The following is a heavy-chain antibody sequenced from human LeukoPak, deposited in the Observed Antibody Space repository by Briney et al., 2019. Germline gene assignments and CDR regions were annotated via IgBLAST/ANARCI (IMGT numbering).Heavy chain of an antibody. CDR2: IYYSGST. CDR1: GGSISSGDYY. Sequence: PSQTLSLTCSVSGGSISSGDYYWSWIRQPPGKGLEWIGYIYYSGSTNYNPSLKSRVTMSVDTSKNQFSLKLSSVTAADTAVYYCAREYDSSLAPLGFDYWGQGTLVTVSS. V-gene: IGHV4-30-4*08. J-gene: IGHJ4*02. CDR3: AREYDSSLAPLGFDY. D-gene: IGHD6-6*01.